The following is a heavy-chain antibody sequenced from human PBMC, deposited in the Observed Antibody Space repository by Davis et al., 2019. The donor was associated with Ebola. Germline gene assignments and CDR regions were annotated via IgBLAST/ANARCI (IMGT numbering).Heavy chain of an antibody. CDR3: ARVSSWVGGGDSSVP. CDR1: GYTFTSYG. J-gene: IGHJ5*02. D-gene: IGHD3-10*01. Sequence: AASVKVSCKTFGYTFTSYGITWVRQAPGQGLEWMGWISAYNGKTSYAQNFQDRVTMTTDTSTTTAYIELRNLTSDDTAVYYWARVSSWVGGGDSSVPWGQGTLVTVSS. CDR2: ISAYNGKT. V-gene: IGHV1-18*01.